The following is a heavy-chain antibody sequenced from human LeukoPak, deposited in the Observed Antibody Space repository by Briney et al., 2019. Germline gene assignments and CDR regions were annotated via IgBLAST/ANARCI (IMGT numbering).Heavy chain of an antibody. J-gene: IGHJ4*02. CDR3: ASALGPQWCIQSSRACLDY. CDR2: ISSSSSTI. CDR1: GFTFSSYS. Sequence: PGGSLRLSCAASGFTFSSYSMNWVRQAPGKGLEWVSYISSSSSTIYYADSVKGRFTISRDNAKNSLYLQMNSLRAEDTAVYYCASALGPQWCIQSSRACLDYWAREPWSPSPQ. D-gene: IGHD2-8*01. V-gene: IGHV3-48*01.